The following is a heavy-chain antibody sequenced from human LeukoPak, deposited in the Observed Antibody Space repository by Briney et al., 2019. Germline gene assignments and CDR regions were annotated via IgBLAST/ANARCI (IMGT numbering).Heavy chain of an antibody. CDR2: ISSSSSTI. J-gene: IGHJ4*02. Sequence: PGGSLRLSCAASGFTSSSYSMNWVRQAPGKGLEWVSYISSSSSTIYYADSVKGRFTISRDSAKNALYLQMNSLRAEDTAVYYCARGGLELDYWGQGTLVTVSS. V-gene: IGHV3-48*04. CDR1: GFTSSSYS. CDR3: ARGGLELDY. D-gene: IGHD1-7*01.